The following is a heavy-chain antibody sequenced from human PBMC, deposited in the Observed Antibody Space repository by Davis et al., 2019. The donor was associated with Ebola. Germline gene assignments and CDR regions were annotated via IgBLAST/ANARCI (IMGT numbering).Heavy chain of an antibody. D-gene: IGHD3-22*01. Sequence: PSETLSLTCAVYGGSFSGYYWSWIRQPPGKGLEWIGEIYHSGSTNYNPSLKSRVTISVDKSKNQFSLKLSSVTAADTAVYYCAREASDSSGYYYSAFDIWGQGTMVTVSS. V-gene: IGHV4-34*01. CDR2: IYHSGST. J-gene: IGHJ3*02. CDR3: AREASDSSGYYYSAFDI. CDR1: GGSFSGYY.